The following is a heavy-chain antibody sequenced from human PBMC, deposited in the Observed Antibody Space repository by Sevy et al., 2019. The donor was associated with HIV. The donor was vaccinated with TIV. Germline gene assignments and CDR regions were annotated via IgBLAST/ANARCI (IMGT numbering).Heavy chain of an antibody. Sequence: GGSLRLSCVASGFSFIHENMNWVRQAPGKGLEWLSYISTSGSTIYQADSVKGRFTISRDNAKNSLFLQMNSLRAEDTAVYYCVRDWDDMFSYGDSDPAVDCWGQGTLVTVSS. CDR3: VRDWDDMFSYGDSDPAVDC. D-gene: IGHD2-21*02. J-gene: IGHJ4*02. V-gene: IGHV3-48*04. CDR2: ISTSGSTI. CDR1: GFSFIHEN.